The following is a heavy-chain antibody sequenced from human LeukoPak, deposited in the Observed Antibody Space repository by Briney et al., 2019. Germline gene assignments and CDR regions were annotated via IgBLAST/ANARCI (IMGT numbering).Heavy chain of an antibody. CDR1: GFTFSSYW. J-gene: IGHJ4*02. CDR3: ASRIVGTPDYFDY. Sequence: GGSLRLSCAASGFTFSSYWMHWVRQAPGKGLEWVANIMQDGNDKYYVDSVKGRFTISRDNAKNSLYLQLNSLRVEDTAVYYCASRIVGTPDYFDYWGQGTLVTVSS. CDR2: IMQDGNDK. V-gene: IGHV3-7*01. D-gene: IGHD1-26*01.